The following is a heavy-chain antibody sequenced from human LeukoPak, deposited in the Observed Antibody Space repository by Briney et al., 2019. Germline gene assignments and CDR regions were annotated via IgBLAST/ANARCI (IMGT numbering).Heavy chain of an antibody. V-gene: IGHV3-7*01. CDR2: IKQDGSEK. Sequence: GGSLRLSCAASGFTFSSYWMSWVRQAPGKGLEWVANIKQDGSEKYYVDSVKGRFTISRDNAKNSLYLQMNSLRAEDTAVYYCARDKPSNHYYYYMDVWGKGTTVTVSS. CDR3: ARDKPSNHYYYYMDV. J-gene: IGHJ6*03. CDR1: GFTFSSYW. D-gene: IGHD1-14*01.